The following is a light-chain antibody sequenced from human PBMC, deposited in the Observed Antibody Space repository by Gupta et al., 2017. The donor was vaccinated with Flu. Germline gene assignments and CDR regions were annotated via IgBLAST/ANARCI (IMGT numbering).Light chain of an antibody. CDR3: QQRSRWPFT. CDR1: QTINRY. Sequence: PATLSWSPGERATLSCRASQTINRYLAWYQQKPGQAPRLLIYDASNRAAGVPARFSGSGSGTDFTLTISSLEPEDFAVYYCQQRSRWPFTFGGGTKVEIK. CDR2: DAS. J-gene: IGKJ4*01. V-gene: IGKV3-11*01.